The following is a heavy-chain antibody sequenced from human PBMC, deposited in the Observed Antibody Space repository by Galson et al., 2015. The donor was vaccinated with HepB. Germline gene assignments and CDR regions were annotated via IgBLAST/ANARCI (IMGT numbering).Heavy chain of an antibody. CDR1: GYTFTSYG. D-gene: IGHD3-10*01. V-gene: IGHV1-18*01. Sequence: SVKVSCKASGYTFTSYGISWVRQAPGQGLEWMGWISAYNGNTNYAQKLQGRVTMTTDTSTSTAYMELRSLRSDDTAVYYCARAAIYGSGSRRYYYGMDVWGQGTTVTVS. J-gene: IGHJ6*02. CDR2: ISAYNGNT. CDR3: ARAAIYGSGSRRYYYGMDV.